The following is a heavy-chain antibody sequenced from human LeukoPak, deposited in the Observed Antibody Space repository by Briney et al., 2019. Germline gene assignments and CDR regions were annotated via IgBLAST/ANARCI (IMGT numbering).Heavy chain of an antibody. J-gene: IGHJ4*02. CDR3: VKDRSDNSSWYLGDY. CDR2: ISGSGGST. V-gene: IGHV3-23*01. CDR1: GFTFSSYA. D-gene: IGHD6-13*01. Sequence: GGSLRLSCAASGFTFSSYAMSWVRQAPGKGLEWVSAISGSGGSTYYADSVKGRFTISRDNSKNTLYLQMNSLRAEDTAVYYCVKDRSDNSSWYLGDYWGQGTLVAVSS.